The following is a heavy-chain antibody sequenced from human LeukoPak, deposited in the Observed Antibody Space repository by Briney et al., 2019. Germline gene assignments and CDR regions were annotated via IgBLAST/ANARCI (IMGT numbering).Heavy chain of an antibody. CDR3: ARRVWFEYGMDV. CDR2: ISSSGGST. D-gene: IGHD3-10*01. V-gene: IGHV3-23*01. Sequence: GGSLRLSCAASGFTFSSSAMSWVRQVPGKGLEWVSGISSSGGSTNYADSVRGRFTISRDNSKNTLYLQMNSLRAEDTAVYYCARRVWFEYGMDVWGQGTTVTVSS. CDR1: GFTFSSSA. J-gene: IGHJ6*02.